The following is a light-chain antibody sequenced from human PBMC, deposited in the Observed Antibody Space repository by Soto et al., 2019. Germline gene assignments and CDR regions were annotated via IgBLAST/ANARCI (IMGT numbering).Light chain of an antibody. Sequence: QSVLTQPASVSGSPGQSVTISCTGTSSDVGGYIYVSWYQHHPGKAPKLMIFEVDNRPSGVSNRFSGSKSGNTASLTISGLQAEDEADYYCSSYRNGTLWVFGTGTKVTVL. J-gene: IGLJ1*01. CDR1: SSDVGGYIY. CDR3: SSYRNGTLWV. CDR2: EVD. V-gene: IGLV2-14*01.